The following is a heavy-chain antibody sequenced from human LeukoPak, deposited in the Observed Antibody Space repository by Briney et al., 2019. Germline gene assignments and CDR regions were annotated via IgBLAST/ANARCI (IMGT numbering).Heavy chain of an antibody. D-gene: IGHD1-1*01. CDR3: ARDGPGTTAVGAFDI. Sequence: PGGSLRLSCAPSGFTFDDYGMSWVRQAPGKGLEWVSGINWNGGSTGYADSVKGRFTISRDNAKNSLYLQMNSLRAEDTALYYCARDGPGTTAVGAFDIWGQGTMVTVSS. CDR1: GFTFDDYG. CDR2: INWNGGST. V-gene: IGHV3-20*04. J-gene: IGHJ3*02.